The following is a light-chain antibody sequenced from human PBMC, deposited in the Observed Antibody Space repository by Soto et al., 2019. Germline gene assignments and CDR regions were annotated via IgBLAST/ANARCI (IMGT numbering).Light chain of an antibody. V-gene: IGKV3-20*01. CDR3: QQCGSSPWT. CDR2: GAS. J-gene: IGKJ1*01. Sequence: EIVISESPSTLSVSPGERATLSCRASQSVSSNLAWYQQKPGQAPRLLVYGASSRATGIPERFSGSVSGTDFTLTISRLEPEDFAVYYCQQCGSSPWTFGQGTKVDIK. CDR1: QSVSSN.